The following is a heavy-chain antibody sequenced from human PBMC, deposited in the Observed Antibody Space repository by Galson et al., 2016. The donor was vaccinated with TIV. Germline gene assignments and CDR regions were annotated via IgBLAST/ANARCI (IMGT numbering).Heavy chain of an antibody. CDR1: GGSFSGYD. D-gene: IGHD6-19*01. CDR3: ARGLMPPRGYRSGWYTTISPYYMDV. Sequence: LSLTCAVYGGSFSGYDWSWIRQPPGKGLEWIGEINHSGRSNYKSSLKSRVTVSVDTSKNQFSLKVSSVTAADTAVYYCARGLMPPRGYRSGWYTTISPYYMDVWGKGTTVTVSS. V-gene: IGHV4-34*01. J-gene: IGHJ6*03. CDR2: INHSGRS.